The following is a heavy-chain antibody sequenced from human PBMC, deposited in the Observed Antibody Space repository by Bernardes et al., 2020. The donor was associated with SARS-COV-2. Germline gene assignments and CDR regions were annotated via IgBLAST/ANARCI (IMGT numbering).Heavy chain of an antibody. CDR1: GFTFSSYG. D-gene: IGHD3-3*01. CDR2: ISYDGSNK. CDR3: AKDLTGDDFWSGYLLFGQYYYYYYGMDV. Sequence: GGSLRLSCAAPGFTFSSYGMHWVRQAPGKGLEWVAVISYDGSNKYYAASVKGRLTIPRDNSKNTLYLQMNSLRAEDTAVYYCAKDLTGDDFWSGYLLFGQYYYYYYGMDVWGQGTTVTVSS. J-gene: IGHJ6*02. V-gene: IGHV3-30*18.